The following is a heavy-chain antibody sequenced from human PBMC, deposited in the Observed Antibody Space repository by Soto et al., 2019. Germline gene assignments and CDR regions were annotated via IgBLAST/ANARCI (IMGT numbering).Heavy chain of an antibody. J-gene: IGHJ6*02. D-gene: IGHD2-2*01. V-gene: IGHV3-11*06. CDR2: ISSSSSYT. Sequence: GSLRLSCAASGFTFSDYYMSWIRQAPGKGLEWVSYISSSSSYTNYADSVKGRFTISRDNAKNSLYLQMNSLRAEDTAVYYCARDLVVGPAATAYYYGMDVWGQGTKVTVSS. CDR3: ARDLVVGPAATAYYYGMDV. CDR1: GFTFSDYY.